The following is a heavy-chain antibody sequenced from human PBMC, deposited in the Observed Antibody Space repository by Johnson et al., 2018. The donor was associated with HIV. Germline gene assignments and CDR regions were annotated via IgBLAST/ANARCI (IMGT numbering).Heavy chain of an antibody. CDR3: AKGGGGLSFDAFDI. D-gene: IGHD3-16*01. Sequence: QAHLVESGGGLVQPGGSLRLSCAASGFSFSSYGVHWVRQAPGKGLEWVSVNYSGGSTYSADSVKGRFTISRDNSKNTLYLKMNSLSAEDQAVYYCAKGGGGLSFDAFDIWGQGTMVTVSS. CDR1: GFSFSSYG. CDR2: NYSGGST. J-gene: IGHJ3*02. V-gene: IGHV3-NL1*01.